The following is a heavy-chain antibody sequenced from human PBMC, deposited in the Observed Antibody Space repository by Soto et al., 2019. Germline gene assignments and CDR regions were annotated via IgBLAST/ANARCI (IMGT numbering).Heavy chain of an antibody. D-gene: IGHD6-19*01. V-gene: IGHV3-33*01. CDR2: IWYDGSNK. CDR1: GFTFSSYG. Sequence: GGSLRRSCAASGFTFSSYGMHWVRQAPGKGLEWVAVIWYDGSNKYYADSVKGRFTISRDNSKNTLYLQMNSLRAEDTAVYYCARDEQWLALDYWGQGTLVTVS. CDR3: ARDEQWLALDY. J-gene: IGHJ4*02.